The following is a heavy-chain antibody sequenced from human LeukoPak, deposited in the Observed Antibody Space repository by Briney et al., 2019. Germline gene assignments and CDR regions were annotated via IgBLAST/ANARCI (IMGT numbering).Heavy chain of an antibody. V-gene: IGHV4-59*01. Sequence: SETLSLTCTVSGGSISSYYWSWIRQPPGKGLEWIGYIYYSGSTNYNPSLKSQVTISVDTSKNQFSLKLSSVTAADTAVYYCARVGNLWFGEFYFDYWGQGTLVTVSS. D-gene: IGHD3-10*01. CDR3: ARVGNLWFGEFYFDY. J-gene: IGHJ4*02. CDR1: GGSISSYY. CDR2: IYYSGST.